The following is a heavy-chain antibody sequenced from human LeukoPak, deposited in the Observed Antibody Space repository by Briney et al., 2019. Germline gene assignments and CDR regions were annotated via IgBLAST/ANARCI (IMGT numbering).Heavy chain of an antibody. CDR2: INPSGGST. CDR3: ASSGGSQGNFDY. J-gene: IGHJ4*02. D-gene: IGHD2-15*01. CDR1: GYTFTSYF. V-gene: IGHV1-46*01. Sequence: ASVKVSCKAPGYTFTSYFMHWVRQAPGQGLEWMGIINPSGGSTSYAQKFQGRVTMTRDTSTSTVYMELSSLRSEDTAVYYCASSGGSQGNFDYWGQGTLVTVSS.